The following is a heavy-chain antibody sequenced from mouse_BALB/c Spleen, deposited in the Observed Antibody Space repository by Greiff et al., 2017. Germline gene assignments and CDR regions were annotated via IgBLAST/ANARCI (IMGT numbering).Heavy chain of an antibody. CDR1: GYTFTSYW. J-gene: IGHJ4*01. V-gene: IGHV1-7*01. Sequence: QVQLQQSGAELAKPGASVKMSCKASGYTFTSYWMHWVKQRPGQGLEWIGYINPSTGYTEYNQKFKDKATVTADKSSSTAYMQLSSLTSEDSAVYYCARATTATYYAMDYWGQGTSVTVSS. CDR3: ARATTATYYAMDY. D-gene: IGHD1-2*01. CDR2: INPSTGYT.